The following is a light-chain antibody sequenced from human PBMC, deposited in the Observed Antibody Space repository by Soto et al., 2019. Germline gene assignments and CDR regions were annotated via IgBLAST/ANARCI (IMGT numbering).Light chain of an antibody. Sequence: DIVLTQSPGTLSLSPGERATLSCRASQTIDSTYLAWYQQKPGQAPRLLIYGASSRATGIPDRFSGSGSGADFTITISRLEPEDFAVYFCQQYGTLVTFGQGTKVEIK. CDR3: QQYGTLVT. V-gene: IGKV3-20*01. CDR2: GAS. CDR1: QTIDSTY. J-gene: IGKJ1*01.